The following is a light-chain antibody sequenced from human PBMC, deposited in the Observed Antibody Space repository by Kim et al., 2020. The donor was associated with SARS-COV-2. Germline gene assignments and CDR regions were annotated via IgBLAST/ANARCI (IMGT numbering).Light chain of an antibody. J-gene: IGLJ3*02. Sequence: GQGVTISCSGSSSNIGNNYVSWYQQLPGTAPKPLIYDNNKRPSGIPDRFSGSKSGTSATLGITGLQTGDEADYHCGTWDTNLTAGVFGGGTQLTVL. CDR3: GTWDTNLTAGV. CDR2: DNN. V-gene: IGLV1-51*01. CDR1: SSNIGNNY.